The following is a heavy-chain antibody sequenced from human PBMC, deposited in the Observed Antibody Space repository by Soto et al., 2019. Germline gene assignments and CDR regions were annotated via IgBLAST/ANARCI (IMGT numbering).Heavy chain of an antibody. J-gene: IGHJ4*02. D-gene: IGHD5-18*01. CDR2: ISSSSSTI. CDR1: GVTFRSYS. Sequence: EVQLVESGGGLVQPAGSLRLSCAASGVTFRSYSMNWVRQAPGKGLEWVSYISSSSSTIYYADSVKGRFTISRDNAKNSLYLPMNSLRDEGTAVYYCAREAGYSDGPFDYWGQGTLVTVSS. V-gene: IGHV3-48*02. CDR3: AREAGYSDGPFDY.